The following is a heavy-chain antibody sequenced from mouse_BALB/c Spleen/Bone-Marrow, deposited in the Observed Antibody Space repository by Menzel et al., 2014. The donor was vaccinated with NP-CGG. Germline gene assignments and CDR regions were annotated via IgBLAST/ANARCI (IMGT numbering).Heavy chain of an antibody. Sequence: VKLQESGPGLVAPSQSLSITCTVSGFSLTSYGVHWVRQPPGKGLEWLGVIWAGGSTNYNSALMSRLSISKDNSKSQVFLKMNSLQTDDTAMYYCAGDWLRRAMDYWGQGTSVTVSS. CDR3: AGDWLRRAMDY. CDR2: IWAGGST. D-gene: IGHD2-2*01. CDR1: GFSLTSYG. V-gene: IGHV2-9*02. J-gene: IGHJ4*01.